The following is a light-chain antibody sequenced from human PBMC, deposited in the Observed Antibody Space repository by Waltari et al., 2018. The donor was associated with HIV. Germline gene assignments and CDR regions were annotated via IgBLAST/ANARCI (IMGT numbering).Light chain of an antibody. V-gene: IGKV4-1*01. CDR2: WAS. Sequence: DIVMTQSPDSLAVSLGERATIHCQSRQSVLFTSNNKNYLAWYQQKPGQPPKLLIDWASTRKSGVPDRFSGSGSGTGFTLTISSLQAEDVAVYYCQQYYTAPYTFGQGTKLEIK. CDR1: QSVLFTSNNKNY. CDR3: QQYYTAPYT. J-gene: IGKJ2*01.